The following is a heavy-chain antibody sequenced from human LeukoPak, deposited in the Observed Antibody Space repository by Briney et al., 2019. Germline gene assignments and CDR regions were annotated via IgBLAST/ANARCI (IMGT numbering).Heavy chain of an antibody. CDR3: ARLGIQLWFDP. CDR2: IYSGGST. Sequence: GGSLRLSCAASGFTVSSNYMSWVRQAPGKGLEWVSVIYSGGSTYYADSVKGRFTISRDNSKNTLYPQMNSLRAEDTAVYYCARLGIQLWFDPWGQGTLVTVSS. D-gene: IGHD5-18*01. J-gene: IGHJ5*02. V-gene: IGHV3-53*01. CDR1: GFTVSSNY.